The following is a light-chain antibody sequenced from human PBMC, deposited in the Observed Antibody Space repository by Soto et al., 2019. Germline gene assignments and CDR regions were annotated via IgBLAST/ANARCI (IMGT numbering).Light chain of an antibody. J-gene: IGKJ1*01. CDR2: GAS. CDR1: QSVSSN. Sequence: EIVMTQFPATLSVSPGERATLSCRASQSVSSNLAWYQQKPGQAPRLLIYGASTRATGIPARCTGSGSGTEFTLTISSLQSEDFAVYDCQQYNNWPPTWTFGQGTKVE. V-gene: IGKV3-15*01. CDR3: QQYNNWPPTWT.